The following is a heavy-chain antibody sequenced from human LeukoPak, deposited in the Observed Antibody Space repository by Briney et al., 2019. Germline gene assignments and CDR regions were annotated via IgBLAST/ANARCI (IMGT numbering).Heavy chain of an antibody. CDR1: EFTFSTYS. D-gene: IGHD2-15*01. Sequence: GGSLRLSCAASEFTFSTYSMNWVRQAPGKGLEWVSSISSGSTYIYYADSVKGRFTISRDNSKNTLYLQMNSLRAEDTAVYYCARGALYCSGGSCYGWFDPWGQGTLVTVSS. J-gene: IGHJ5*02. V-gene: IGHV3-21*01. CDR2: ISSGSTYI. CDR3: ARGALYCSGGSCYGWFDP.